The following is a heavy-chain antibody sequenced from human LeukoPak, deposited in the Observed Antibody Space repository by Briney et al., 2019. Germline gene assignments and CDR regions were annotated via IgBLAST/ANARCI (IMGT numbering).Heavy chain of an antibody. Sequence: WGTLSLTCIVSGGSISSYYWSWIRQPAGKGLEWIGQIHTSGSTNYNPSLKSRVAMSVDTSKNQFSLELSSVTAADTAVYYCAGRAQTTGWSFDYWGQGALVTVSS. CDR3: AGRAQTTGWSFDY. V-gene: IGHV4-4*07. D-gene: IGHD6-19*01. CDR2: IHTSGST. CDR1: GGSISSYY. J-gene: IGHJ4*02.